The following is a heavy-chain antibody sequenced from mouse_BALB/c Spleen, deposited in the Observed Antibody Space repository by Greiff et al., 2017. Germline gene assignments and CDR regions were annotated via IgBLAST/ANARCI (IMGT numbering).Heavy chain of an antibody. V-gene: IGHV1-69*02. CDR2: IDPSDSET. CDR1: GYTFTSYW. CDR3: ARNNYAMDY. Sequence: VQLQQPGAELVKPGAPVKLSCKASGYTFTSYWMNWVKQRPGRGLEWIGRIDPSDSETHYNQKFKDKATLTVDKSSSTAYIQLSSLTSEDSAVYYCARNNYAMDYWGQGTSVTVSS. J-gene: IGHJ4*01.